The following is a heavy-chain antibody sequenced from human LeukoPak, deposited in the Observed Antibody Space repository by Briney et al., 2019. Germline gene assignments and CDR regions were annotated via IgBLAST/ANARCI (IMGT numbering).Heavy chain of an antibody. CDR3: ATSSIALAGTVDY. V-gene: IGHV3-21*01. J-gene: IGHJ4*02. CDR1: GFTFSSYI. D-gene: IGHD6-19*01. CDR2: ISSSSAYI. Sequence: GGSLRLSCAASGFTFSSYIMNWVRQAPGKGPEWVSSISSSSAYIYYADSVKGRSTISRDNAKSSLFLQMNSLRDEDTAVYYCATSSIALAGTVDYWGQGTLVTVSS.